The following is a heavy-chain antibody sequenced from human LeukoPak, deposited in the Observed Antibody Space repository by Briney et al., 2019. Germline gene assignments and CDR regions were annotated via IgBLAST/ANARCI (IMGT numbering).Heavy chain of an antibody. V-gene: IGHV4-4*07. CDR1: GGSISSYY. J-gene: IGHJ3*01. D-gene: IGHD3-10*01. CDR3: ARAYYGSGVVNAFDV. Sequence: PSETLSLTCTVSGGSISSYYWSWIRQPAGKGLEWIGRVYSSGSTNYNPSLMSRVTMSVDTSKNQFPLKLSSVTAADTAVYYCARAYYGSGVVNAFDVWGQGTMVTVSS. CDR2: VYSSGST.